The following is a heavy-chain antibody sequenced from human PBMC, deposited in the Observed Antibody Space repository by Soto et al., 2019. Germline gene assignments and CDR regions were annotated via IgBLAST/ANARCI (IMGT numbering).Heavy chain of an antibody. J-gene: IGHJ4*02. Sequence: PGGSLSLSCAASGFTFSNAWMNWVRQAPGKGLEWVGRIKSKTDGGTTDYAAPVKGRFTISRDDSKNTLYLQMNSLKTEDTAVYYCTIQNARGVPDYWGQGTLVTVSS. CDR3: TIQNARGVPDY. D-gene: IGHD3-10*01. CDR1: GFTFSNAW. V-gene: IGHV3-15*07. CDR2: IKSKTDGGTT.